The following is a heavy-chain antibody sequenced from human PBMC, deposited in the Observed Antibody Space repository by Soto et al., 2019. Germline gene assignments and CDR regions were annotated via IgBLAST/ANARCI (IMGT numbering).Heavy chain of an antibody. Sequence: ASVKVSCKASGYTFTGYYMHWVRQAPGQGLEWMGWINPNSGGTNYAQKFQGWVTMTRDTSISTAYMELSRLRSDDTAVYYCARDSTLLSHAFDIWGQATMVTVSS. CDR1: GYTFTGYY. D-gene: IGHD2-2*01. V-gene: IGHV1-2*04. CDR3: ARDSTLLSHAFDI. CDR2: INPNSGGT. J-gene: IGHJ3*02.